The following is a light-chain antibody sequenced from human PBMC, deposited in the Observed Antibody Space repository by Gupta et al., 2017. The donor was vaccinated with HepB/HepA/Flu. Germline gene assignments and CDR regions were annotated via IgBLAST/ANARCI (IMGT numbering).Light chain of an antibody. V-gene: IGKV3-20*01. CDR2: GGS. CDR3: QHSGTGA. CDR1: QSVANSF. J-gene: IGKJ1*01. Sequence: DIVLTQSPGTLSLFPGERATLSCRASQSVANSFVAWYQQRAGQAPRLLIYGGSTRATDIPDRFSGSGSGTDFTLAINRLEPEDFAVYFCQHSGTGAFGQGTKVDIK.